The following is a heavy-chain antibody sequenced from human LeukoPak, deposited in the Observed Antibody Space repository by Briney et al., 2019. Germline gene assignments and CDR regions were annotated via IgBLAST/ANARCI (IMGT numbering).Heavy chain of an antibody. J-gene: IGHJ4*02. Sequence: GGSLRLSCVASGVTFSTYWMTWVRQAPGKGLEWVANIKEDSSETYYADSVKGRFTISRDNAENLAYLLMNSLKVEDTAVYYCARGYGGYWGIGDYFDSWGQGTLVTVSS. CDR1: GVTFSTYW. D-gene: IGHD2-21*02. CDR2: IKEDSSET. V-gene: IGHV3-7*01. CDR3: ARGYGGYWGIGDYFDS.